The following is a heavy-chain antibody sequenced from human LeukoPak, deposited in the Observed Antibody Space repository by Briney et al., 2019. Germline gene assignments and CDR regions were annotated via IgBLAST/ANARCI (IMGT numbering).Heavy chain of an antibody. D-gene: IGHD3-10*01. CDR3: ARIPSGTMVRGVDY. Sequence: ASVKVSCKASGYTFTSYGSSWVRQAPGQGLEWMGWISAYNGNTNYAQKLQGRVTMTTDTSTSTAYMELRSLRSDDTAVYYCARIPSGTMVRGVDYWGQGTLVTVSS. J-gene: IGHJ4*02. V-gene: IGHV1-18*01. CDR1: GYTFTSYG. CDR2: ISAYNGNT.